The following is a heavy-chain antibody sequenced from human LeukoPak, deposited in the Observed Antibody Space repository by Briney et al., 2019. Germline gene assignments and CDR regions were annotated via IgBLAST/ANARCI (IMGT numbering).Heavy chain of an antibody. V-gene: IGHV3-72*01. J-gene: IGHJ4*02. Sequence: GRSLRLSCAASGFTFSSYGMHWVRQAPGKGLEWVGRIRNKADSYITHYAASVKGRFTVSRDDSKNSLYLQMNSLKTEDTAVYYCAKLGAPDFDYWGQGTLVTVSS. CDR3: AKLGAPDFDY. D-gene: IGHD7-27*01. CDR1: GFTFSSYG. CDR2: IRNKADSYIT.